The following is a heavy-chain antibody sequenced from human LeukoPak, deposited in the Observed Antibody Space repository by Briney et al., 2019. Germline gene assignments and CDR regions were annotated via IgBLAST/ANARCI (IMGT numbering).Heavy chain of an antibody. CDR3: ARAGQGYCTSAGCFLSLDY. D-gene: IGHD2-2*01. J-gene: IGHJ4*02. CDR2: MYHSGST. Sequence: SETLSLTCTVSSGSIKTYFWSWIRQPPGKGLEWIGYMYHSGSTNYNPSLKSRVTISVDTSKNQFSLKLTSVTAADTAVYYCARAGQGYCTSAGCFLSLDYWGQGTLVTVSS. V-gene: IGHV4-59*12. CDR1: SGSIKTYF.